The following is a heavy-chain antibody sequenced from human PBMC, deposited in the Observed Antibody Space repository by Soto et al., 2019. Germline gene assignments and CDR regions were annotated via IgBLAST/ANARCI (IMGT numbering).Heavy chain of an antibody. CDR3: GTDPTACTPYCCYVMDV. Sequence: GGSLRLSCAASGFTFSSYWMSWVRQAPGKGLEWVANIKQDGSEKYYVDSVKGRFTISRDNAKNSLYLQMNSLRAEDTAVYYSGTDPTACTPYCCYVMDVGGQGATVTVSS. CDR1: GFTFSSYW. CDR2: IKQDGSEK. V-gene: IGHV3-7*01. D-gene: IGHD2-21*02. J-gene: IGHJ6*01.